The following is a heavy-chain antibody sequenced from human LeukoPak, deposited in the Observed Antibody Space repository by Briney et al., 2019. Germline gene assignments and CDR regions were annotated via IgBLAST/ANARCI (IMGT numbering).Heavy chain of an antibody. CDR2: ISGSGGST. CDR3: AKDYSGSYYYFDY. Sequence: PGGSLRLSCAASGFTFSSYAMSWVRQAPGKGLEWVSAISGSGGSTYYADSVKGRLTISRDNSKNTLYLQMNSLRAEDTAVYYCAKDYSGSYYYFDYWGQGTLVTVSS. J-gene: IGHJ4*02. CDR1: GFTFSSYA. D-gene: IGHD1-26*01. V-gene: IGHV3-23*01.